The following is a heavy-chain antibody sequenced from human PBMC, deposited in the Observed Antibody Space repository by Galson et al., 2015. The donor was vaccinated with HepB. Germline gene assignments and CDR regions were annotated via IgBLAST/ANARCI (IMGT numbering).Heavy chain of an antibody. Sequence: PALVKPTQTRTLTWTFSGFSLSTSGMCGSWMRQPPGKALEWLGRIGWGDDKSHSTSLKTRLTISTENSKNQGVLTMTNMDPVDTATYYCARTPLVGATHFNYWGQGTLVTVSS. J-gene: IGHJ4*02. D-gene: IGHD1-26*01. CDR3: ARTPLVGATHFNY. V-gene: IGHV2-70*11. CDR2: IGWGDDK. CDR1: GFSLSTSGMC.